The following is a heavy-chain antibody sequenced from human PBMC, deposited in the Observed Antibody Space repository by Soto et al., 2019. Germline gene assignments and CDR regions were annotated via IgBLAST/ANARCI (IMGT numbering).Heavy chain of an antibody. J-gene: IGHJ4*02. CDR1: GFTFSTYA. CDR3: AKRMMSGRYYAAFDF. CDR2: ISSSGGST. Sequence: EVPLLESGGGLVQPGGSLRLSCAASGFTFSTYAMSWVRQAPGKGLEWVSTISSSGGSTYYAGSVKGRFTVSRDNSKNTLYLQMNSLGAEDTAVYCCAKRMMSGRYYAAFDFWGQGTLVTVS. D-gene: IGHD1-26*01. V-gene: IGHV3-23*01.